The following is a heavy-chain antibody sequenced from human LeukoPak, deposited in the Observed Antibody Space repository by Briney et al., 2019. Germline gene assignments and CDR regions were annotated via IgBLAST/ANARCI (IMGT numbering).Heavy chain of an antibody. CDR3: ARHSRSGLAPD. V-gene: IGHV4-39*01. D-gene: IGHD3-3*01. CDR2: IYYSGST. Sequence: SETLSLTCTVSGGSISSSSYYWGWIRQPPGKGLEWIGSIYYSGSTYYNPPLKSRVTISVDTSKNQFSLKLSSVTAADTAVYYCARHSRSGLAPDWGQGTLVTVSS. CDR1: GGSISSSSYY. J-gene: IGHJ4*02.